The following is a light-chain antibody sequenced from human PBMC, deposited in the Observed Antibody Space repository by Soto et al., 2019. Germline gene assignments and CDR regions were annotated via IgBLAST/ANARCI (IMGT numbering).Light chain of an antibody. Sequence: EIVLTQSPATLSLSPGERATLSCRASQDVSIYLAWYQQKPGQAPRLLIYDASNSATGIPSRFIGSGSGTEFTLTIIILEPEDFAIYYCQQRSNRPPLNFGGGTKVEI. CDR2: DAS. CDR1: QDVSIY. CDR3: QQRSNRPPLN. V-gene: IGKV3-11*01. J-gene: IGKJ4*01.